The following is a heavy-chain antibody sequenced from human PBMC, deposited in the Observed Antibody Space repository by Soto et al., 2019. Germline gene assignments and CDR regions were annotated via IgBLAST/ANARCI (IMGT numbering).Heavy chain of an antibody. D-gene: IGHD2-2*01. CDR1: GVTFNSHT. J-gene: IGHJ4*02. CDR3: ARRGDCTSTNCYVAD. V-gene: IGHV3-21*01. CDR2: ISSRSTYM. Sequence: PGGSLRLSCAASGVTFNSHTINWVRQAPGKGLEWVSSISSRSTYMFYADSVKGRFTISRDDASNSVYLQMNNLRAGDTAVYYCARRGDCTSTNCYVADWGQGTLVTVSS.